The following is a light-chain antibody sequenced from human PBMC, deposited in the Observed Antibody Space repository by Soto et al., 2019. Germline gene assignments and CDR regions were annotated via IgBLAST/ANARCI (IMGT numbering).Light chain of an antibody. V-gene: IGKV3-20*01. CDR1: QTVSSS. CDR3: HQYDSVAQT. Sequence: EIVLTQSPATLSLSPGERATLSCRASQTVSSSLAWYQQKPGQAPRLLIYGASSRATGIPDRFSGSGSGTDFTLTISRLEPEDFAVYYCHQYDSVAQTFGQGTKVDIK. CDR2: GAS. J-gene: IGKJ1*01.